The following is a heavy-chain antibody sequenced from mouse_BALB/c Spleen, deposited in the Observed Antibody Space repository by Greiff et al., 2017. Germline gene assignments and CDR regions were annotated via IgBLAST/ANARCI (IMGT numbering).Heavy chain of an antibody. CDR2: IRNKANGYTT. CDR1: GFTFTDYY. Sequence: EVQRVESGGGLVQPGGSLRLSCATSGFTFTDYYMSWVRQPPGKALEWLGFIRNKANGYTTEYSASVKGRFTISRDNSQSILYLQMNTLRAEDSATYYFARDRYSFAYWGQGTLVTVSA. CDR3: ARDRYSFAY. V-gene: IGHV7-3*02. J-gene: IGHJ3*01.